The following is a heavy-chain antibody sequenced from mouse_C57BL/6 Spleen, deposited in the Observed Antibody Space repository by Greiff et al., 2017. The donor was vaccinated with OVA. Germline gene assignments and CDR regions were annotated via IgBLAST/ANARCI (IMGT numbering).Heavy chain of an antibody. Sequence: EVMLVESGGGLVQPKGSLKLSCAASGFSFNTYAMNWVRQAPGKGLEWVARIRSKSNNYATYYADSVKDRFTISRDDSESMLYLQMNNLKTEDTAMYYCVAGTGGLDYWGQGTTLTVSS. J-gene: IGHJ2*01. CDR1: GFSFNTYA. CDR2: IRSKSNNYAT. CDR3: VAGTGGLDY. V-gene: IGHV10-1*01. D-gene: IGHD3-3*01.